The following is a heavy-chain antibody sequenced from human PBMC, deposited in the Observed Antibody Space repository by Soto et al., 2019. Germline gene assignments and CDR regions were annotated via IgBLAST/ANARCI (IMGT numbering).Heavy chain of an antibody. CDR3: ARGGGNSSWYDY. Sequence: SETLSLTCAVYGGSFSGYYWSWIRQPPGKGLEWIGEINHSGSTNYNPSLKSRVTISVDTSKNQFSLKLSSVTAADTAVYYCARGGGNSSWYDYWGQGTLVTVSS. CDR2: INHSGST. D-gene: IGHD6-13*01. V-gene: IGHV4-34*01. CDR1: GGSFSGYY. J-gene: IGHJ4*02.